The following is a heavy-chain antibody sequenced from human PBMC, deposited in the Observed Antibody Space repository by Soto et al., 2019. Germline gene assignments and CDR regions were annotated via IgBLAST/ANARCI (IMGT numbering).Heavy chain of an antibody. CDR3: AREAAGILNWFDP. CDR2: IYHSGST. CDR1: GGSISSGGYY. Sequence: QVQLQESGPGLVKPTQTLSLTCTVSGGSISSGGYYWSWVRQHPGKGLEWIGYIYHSGSTYYNPSLKSRVTIAVETSKNQFSLKLSSVTAADTAVYYCAREAAGILNWFDPWGQGTRVTVSS. J-gene: IGHJ5*02. V-gene: IGHV4-31*03. D-gene: IGHD6-25*01.